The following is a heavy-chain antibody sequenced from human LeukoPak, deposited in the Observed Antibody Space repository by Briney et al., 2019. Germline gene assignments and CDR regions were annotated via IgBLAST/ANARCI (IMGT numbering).Heavy chain of an antibody. CDR3: AKDWASAGKGYFQH. CDR1: GFTFSSYG. Sequence: GRSLRLSCAASGFTFSSYGMHWVRQAPGKGLEWGTVISFHGSNKSYADSVKGRFTISRDNSKNTLFLQMNSLRAEDTAVYYCAKDWASAGKGYFQHWGQGTLVTVSS. J-gene: IGHJ1*01. D-gene: IGHD6-13*01. V-gene: IGHV3-30*18. CDR2: ISFHGSNK.